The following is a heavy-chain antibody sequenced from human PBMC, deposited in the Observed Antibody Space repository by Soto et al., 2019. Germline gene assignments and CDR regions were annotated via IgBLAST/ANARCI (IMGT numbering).Heavy chain of an antibody. CDR3: ARISSVDPYGYVNGGLDV. Sequence: SETLSLTCSVSCGSIMSYYWSWIRQSPEKGLEWIGYFYHSGNSNYNPSLKSRVTISVDTSKNQLSLSLRSVTAADTAVYFCARISSVDPYGYVNGGLDVWGQGTTVTVSS. CDR2: FYHSGNS. CDR1: CGSIMSYY. V-gene: IGHV4-59*01. J-gene: IGHJ6*02. D-gene: IGHD5-18*01.